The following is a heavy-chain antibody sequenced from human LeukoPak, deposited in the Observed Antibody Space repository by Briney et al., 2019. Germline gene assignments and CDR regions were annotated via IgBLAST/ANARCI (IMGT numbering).Heavy chain of an antibody. CDR3: ARDHGGSLSYGVDV. Sequence: GGSLRLSCAASGFTFSSYAMSWVRQAPGKGLEWVSGISGSGDNTYYADSVKGRFTISRDNSKNTFYLQMNSLGAEDTAVYYCARDHGGSLSYGVDVWGQGTTVTVSS. CDR2: ISGSGDNT. D-gene: IGHD1-26*01. J-gene: IGHJ6*02. CDR1: GFTFSSYA. V-gene: IGHV3-23*01.